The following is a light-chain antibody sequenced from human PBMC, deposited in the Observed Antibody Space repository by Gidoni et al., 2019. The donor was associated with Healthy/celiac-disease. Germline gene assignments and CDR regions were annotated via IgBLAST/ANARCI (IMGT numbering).Light chain of an antibody. CDR3: QQSYSTPPT. CDR2: AAS. J-gene: IGKJ1*01. Sequence: DIQMTQSPSSLCASVGDSVTITCRASQSISSYLNWYQQKPGKAPKILIYAASSLQSGVPSRFSGSGSGTDFTLTISSLQPEDFATYYCQQSYSTPPTFGQGTKVEIK. V-gene: IGKV1-39*01. CDR1: QSISSY.